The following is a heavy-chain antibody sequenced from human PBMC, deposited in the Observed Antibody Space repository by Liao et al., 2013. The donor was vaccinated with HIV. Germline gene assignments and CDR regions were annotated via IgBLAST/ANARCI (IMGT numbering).Heavy chain of an antibody. D-gene: IGHD4-17*01. CDR3: ARTTVTDGDY. V-gene: IGHV4-39*07. J-gene: IGHJ4*02. Sequence: QLQLQETGSRLVKPSETLSLTCTLSGGSIGSGNFFWVWIRQSPEKGLEWIGTVYYDGTTFYNPSLKSRVTISIDTSRNQFSLKVTSVTAADTAIYYCARTTVTDGDYWGQGTLVTVSS. CDR1: GGSIGSGNFF. CDR2: VYYDGTT.